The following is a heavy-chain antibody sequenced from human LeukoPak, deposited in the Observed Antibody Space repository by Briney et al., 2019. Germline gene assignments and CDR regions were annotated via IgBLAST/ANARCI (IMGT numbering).Heavy chain of an antibody. J-gene: IGHJ4*02. CDR1: GFTFDDYA. D-gene: IGHD3-10*01. Sequence: SLTLSCAAAGFTFDDYAMHWVRQPPGEGLGWDSGISWNSGSIVYGYSVKGRFTIYRDNAKTSLYLQMNSLGAEDAALYYCARGGGLLWFGEELVFDYWGQGTLVTVSS. CDR2: ISWNSGSI. V-gene: IGHV3-9*01. CDR3: ARGGGLLWFGEELVFDY.